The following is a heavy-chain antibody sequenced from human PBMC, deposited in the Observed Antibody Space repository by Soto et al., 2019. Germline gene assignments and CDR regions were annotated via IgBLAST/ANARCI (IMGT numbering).Heavy chain of an antibody. CDR1: VYTFITYG. CDR3: ARVKVPAAIFGAFDL. D-gene: IGHD2-2*01. Sequence: GASVTVSCRASVYTFITYGITWVRQAPGQGLDWMGWINPLKGDTNSEARFQDRVTMTTDTSTRTAYMELRSLRSDDTAVYYCARVKVPAAIFGAFDLWGQGTLVTVSS. CDR2: INPLKGDT. J-gene: IGHJ3*01. V-gene: IGHV1-18*01.